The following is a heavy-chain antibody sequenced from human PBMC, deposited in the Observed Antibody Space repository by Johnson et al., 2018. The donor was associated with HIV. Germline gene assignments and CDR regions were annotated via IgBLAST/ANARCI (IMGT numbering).Heavy chain of an antibody. CDR3: ARDPDGTTGTTYPDAAFDI. CDR2: TRNKANSYTT. J-gene: IGHJ3*02. Sequence: VQLVESGGGVVQPGRSLRLSCAASGFTFSSYAMHWVRQAPGKGLEWVGRTRNKANSYTTEYAASVKGRFTISRDDSKNSLYLQMNSLGAEDTAVYYCARDPDGTTGTTYPDAAFDIWGQGTMVTVSS. D-gene: IGHD1-1*01. CDR1: GFTFSSYA. V-gene: IGHV3-72*01.